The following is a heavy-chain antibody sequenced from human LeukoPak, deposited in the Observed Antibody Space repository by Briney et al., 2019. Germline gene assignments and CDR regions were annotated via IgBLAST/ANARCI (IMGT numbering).Heavy chain of an antibody. D-gene: IGHD3-10*01. CDR3: ARDGKGRNRIGYYFDY. J-gene: IGHJ4*02. CDR2: ISSSGSTI. CDR1: GFTFSSYE. Sequence: GGSLRLSCAASGFTFSSYEMNWVRQDPGKGLEWVSYISSSGSTIYYAASVKGRFTISRDNAKNSLYLQMNSLRAEDTDVYYCARDGKGRNRIGYYFDYWGQGTLVTVSS. V-gene: IGHV3-48*03.